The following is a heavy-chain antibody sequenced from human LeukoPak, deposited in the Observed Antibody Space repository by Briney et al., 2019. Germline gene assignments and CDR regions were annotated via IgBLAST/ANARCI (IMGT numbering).Heavy chain of an antibody. D-gene: IGHD6-13*01. CDR3: ARSLSSSWYYYYYYYMDV. J-gene: IGHJ6*03. Sequence: ASVKVSCKASGHTFTSYDINWVRQATGQGLEWMGWMNPNSGNTGYAQKFQGRVTITRNTSISTAYMELSSLRSEDTAVYYCARSLSSSWYYYYYYYMDVWGKGTTVTVSS. CDR1: GHTFTSYD. V-gene: IGHV1-8*03. CDR2: MNPNSGNT.